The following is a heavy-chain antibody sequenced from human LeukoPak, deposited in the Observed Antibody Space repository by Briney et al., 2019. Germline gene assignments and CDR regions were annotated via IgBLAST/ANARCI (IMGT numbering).Heavy chain of an antibody. D-gene: IGHD6-19*01. V-gene: IGHV3-23*01. J-gene: IGHJ5*01. Sequence: PGGSLRLSCIASGFAFSVYAMTWLRQPPGKGLEWVSTINANSGTTSYAASVRGRFTISRDNSKNTLYLQLSTLRADDTATYYCAKPISGGLAVTADWFHPWGQGTLV. CDR1: GFAFSVYA. CDR3: AKPISGGLAVTADWFHP. CDR2: INANSGTT.